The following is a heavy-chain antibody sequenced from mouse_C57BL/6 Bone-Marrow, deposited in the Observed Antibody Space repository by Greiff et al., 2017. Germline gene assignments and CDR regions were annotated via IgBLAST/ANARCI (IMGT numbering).Heavy chain of an antibody. CDR1: GFNIKDDY. D-gene: IGHD6-1*01. CDR3: TPLLAGGYYAMDY. V-gene: IGHV14-4*01. CDR2: IDPENGDT. J-gene: IGHJ4*01. Sequence: EVQLQQSGAELVRPGASVKLSCTASGFNIKDDYMHWVKQRPEQGLEWIGWIDPENGDTEYASKFQGKATITAYTSSNTAYLQLSSLTSEDTAVYYCTPLLAGGYYAMDYWGQGTSVTVSS.